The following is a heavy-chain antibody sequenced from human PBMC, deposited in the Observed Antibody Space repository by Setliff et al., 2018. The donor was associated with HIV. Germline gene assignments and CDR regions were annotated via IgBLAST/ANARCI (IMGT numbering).Heavy chain of an antibody. J-gene: IGHJ5*02. Sequence: PSETLSLTCTVSGGSISSSSYYWGWIRQPPGKGLEWIGSIYYSGSTYYNPSLTSRLTISVDTSKHQFSLKLGSVTAADTAVYYCARRKAGWGELFGNWFDPWGQGALVAVSS. CDR1: GGSISSSSYY. CDR2: IYYSGST. V-gene: IGHV4-39*01. CDR3: ARRKAGWGELFGNWFDP. D-gene: IGHD3-10*01.